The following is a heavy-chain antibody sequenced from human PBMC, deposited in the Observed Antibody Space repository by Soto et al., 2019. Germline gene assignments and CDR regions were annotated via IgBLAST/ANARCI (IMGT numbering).Heavy chain of an antibody. D-gene: IGHD6-6*01. CDR3: ARDTGGSLGYYYGMDV. Sequence: PSETLSLTCTVSGGSISSGGYYWSWIRQHPGKGLEWIGYIYYSGSTYYNPSLKSRVTISVDTSKNQFSLKLSSVTAAETAVYYCARDTGGSLGYYYGMDVWGQGPTVTVSS. CDR1: GGSISSGGYY. V-gene: IGHV4-31*03. J-gene: IGHJ6*02. CDR2: IYYSGST.